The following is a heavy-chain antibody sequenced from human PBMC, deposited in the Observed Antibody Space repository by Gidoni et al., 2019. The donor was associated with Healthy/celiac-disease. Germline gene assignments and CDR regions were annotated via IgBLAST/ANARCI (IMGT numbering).Heavy chain of an antibody. J-gene: IGHJ5*02. V-gene: IGHV4-39*01. CDR1: GGSISSSSYY. D-gene: IGHD4-17*01. CDR3: ARRTTVTTSPLYA. Sequence: QLQLQESGPGLVKPSETLSLTCTVPGGSISSSSYYWGWIRQPPGKGLEWIGSIYYSGSTYYNPSLKSRVTISVDTSKNQFSLKLSSVTAADTAVYYCARRTTVTTSPLYAWGQGTLVTVSS. CDR2: IYYSGST.